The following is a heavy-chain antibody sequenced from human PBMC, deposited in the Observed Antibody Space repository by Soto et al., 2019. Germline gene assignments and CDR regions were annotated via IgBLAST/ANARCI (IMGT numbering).Heavy chain of an antibody. CDR1: GFTFSSNW. D-gene: IGHD6-19*01. Sequence: PGGSLRLSCAASGFTFSSNWMSWVRQAPGKGLEWVANIKQDGSEKYYVDSVKGRFTISRDNAKNSLYLQMNSLRAEDTAVYYCAREGLVAVAGTGYYYYGMDVWGQGTTVNVAS. V-gene: IGHV3-7*01. J-gene: IGHJ6*02. CDR2: IKQDGSEK. CDR3: AREGLVAVAGTGYYYYGMDV.